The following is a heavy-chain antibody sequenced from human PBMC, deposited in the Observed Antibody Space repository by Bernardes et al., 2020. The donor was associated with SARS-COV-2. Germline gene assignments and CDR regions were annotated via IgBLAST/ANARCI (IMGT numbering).Heavy chain of an antibody. CDR1: GFTFKSYG. CDR3: VKDRIEYYFGSGTGFFHGMDV. D-gene: IGHD3-10*01. Sequence: GGSLRLSCVGSGFTFKSYGIHWVRQAPGKGLEWMAVISYDGNDLYYEDSVNGRFTISRDNSRNTLYLQMNNLRADDTAVYYCVKDRIEYYFGSGTGFFHGMDVWGQGTTVTVSS. CDR2: ISYDGNDL. J-gene: IGHJ6*02. V-gene: IGHV3-30*18.